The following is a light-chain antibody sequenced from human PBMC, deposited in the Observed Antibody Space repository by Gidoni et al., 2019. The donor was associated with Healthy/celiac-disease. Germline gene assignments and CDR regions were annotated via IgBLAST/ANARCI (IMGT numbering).Light chain of an antibody. J-gene: IGLJ2*01. CDR3: QVWDSSFVV. Sequence: SYELTQPLSVSVALGQTARITCGGNNMGSKNVHWYQQTPGQAPVLVIYRDSNRPSWIPERFSGSNSGNTATLTISRAQAGDEADYYCQVWDSSFVVFGGGTKLTVL. CDR2: RDS. V-gene: IGLV3-9*01. CDR1: NMGSKN.